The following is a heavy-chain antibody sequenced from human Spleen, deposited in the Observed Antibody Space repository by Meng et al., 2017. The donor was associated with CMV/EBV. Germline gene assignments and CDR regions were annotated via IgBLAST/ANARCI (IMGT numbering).Heavy chain of an antibody. CDR2: MNPNSGNT. CDR1: GGTFSRYG. D-gene: IGHD6-19*01. J-gene: IGHJ6*02. CDR3: ARIRRVAGTYYYYYGMDV. Sequence: ASVKVSCKASGGTFSRYGISWVRQVSGQGLEWMGWMNPNSGNTGYAQKFQGRVTITRNTSISTAYMELSSLRSEDTAVYYCARIRRVAGTYYYYYGMDVWGQGTTVTVSS. V-gene: IGHV1-8*03.